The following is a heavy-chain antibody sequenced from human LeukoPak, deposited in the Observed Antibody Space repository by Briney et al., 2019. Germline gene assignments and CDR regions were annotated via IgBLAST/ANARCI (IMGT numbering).Heavy chain of an antibody. J-gene: IGHJ4*02. V-gene: IGHV4-39*01. CDR1: GGSIFNSYYY. CDR2: MYYSGST. Sequence: SETLSLTCTVSGGSIFNSYYYWGWIRQPPGKGLEWIGSMYYSGSTYYNPSLKSRVTISVDTSKNQFSLKLSSVTAADTAVYYCARQGYSSDWRPFDYWGQGTLVTVSS. D-gene: IGHD6-19*01. CDR3: ARQGYSSDWRPFDY.